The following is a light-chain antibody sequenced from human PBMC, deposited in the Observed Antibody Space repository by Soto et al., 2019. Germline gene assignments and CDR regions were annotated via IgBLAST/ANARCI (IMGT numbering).Light chain of an antibody. CDR1: QGISSY. V-gene: IGKV1-9*01. CDR3: QQLNNYPRT. Sequence: DIQLTQSPSFLSASVGDRVTITCRASQGISSYLAWYQQKPGKAPKLLIYAASTLQSGVPSRFSGSGSGTEFTLTISSLQPEDFATYYCQQLNNYPRTFGGVTKVEIK. CDR2: AAS. J-gene: IGKJ4*01.